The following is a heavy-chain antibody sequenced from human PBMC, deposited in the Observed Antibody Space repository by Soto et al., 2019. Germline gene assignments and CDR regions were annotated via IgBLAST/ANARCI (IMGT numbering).Heavy chain of an antibody. CDR2: ISAYNGNT. CDR3: ARDRQLVSDYYYYMDV. V-gene: IGHV1-18*01. D-gene: IGHD6-13*01. J-gene: IGHJ6*03. Sequence: QVQLVQSGAEVKKPGASVKVSCKATGYTFTSYGISWVRQAPGQGVEWMGWISAYNGNTNYAQKLQGRVTMTTDTSTSTAYMELRSLRSDDTAVYYCARDRQLVSDYYYYMDVWGKGTTVTVSS. CDR1: GYTFTSYG.